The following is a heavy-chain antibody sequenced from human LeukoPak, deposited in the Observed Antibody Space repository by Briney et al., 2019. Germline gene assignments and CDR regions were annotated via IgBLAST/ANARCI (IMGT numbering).Heavy chain of an antibody. CDR2: IYYSGST. V-gene: IGHV4-59*01. CDR1: GGSISSYY. Sequence: PSETLSLTCTVSGGSISSYYWSWIRQPPGKGLEWIGYIYYSGSTNYNPSLKSRVTISVDTSKNQFSLKLSSVTAADTAVYYCARLTGYSSESWFDPWGQGTLVTVSS. CDR3: ARLTGYSSESWFDP. J-gene: IGHJ5*02. D-gene: IGHD3-9*01.